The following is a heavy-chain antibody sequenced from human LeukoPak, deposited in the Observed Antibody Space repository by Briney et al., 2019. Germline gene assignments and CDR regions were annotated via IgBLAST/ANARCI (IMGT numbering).Heavy chain of an antibody. V-gene: IGHV4-34*01. CDR3: ARDDYGLGHAFDI. J-gene: IGHJ3*02. Sequence: SETLSLTCAVYGGSFSGYYWSWIRQPPGKGLEWIGEVNHSGSTNYNPSLKSRVTISVDTPKNQFSLKLSSVTAADTAVYYCARDDYGLGHAFDIWGQGTMVTVSS. CDR2: VNHSGST. CDR1: GGSFSGYY. D-gene: IGHD4-17*01.